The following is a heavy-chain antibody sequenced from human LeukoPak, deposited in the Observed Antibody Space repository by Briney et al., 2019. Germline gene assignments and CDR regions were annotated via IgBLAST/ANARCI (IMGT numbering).Heavy chain of an antibody. Sequence: GGSLRLSCAASGFTFSSYGMYWVRQAPGKGLEWVAVISYDGSNKYYADSVKGRFTISRDNSKNTLYLQMNSLRAEDTAVYYCAREILTDYYGMDVWGQGTTVTVSS. J-gene: IGHJ6*02. CDR1: GFTFSSYG. D-gene: IGHD3-9*01. CDR2: ISYDGSNK. V-gene: IGHV3-30*19. CDR3: AREILTDYYGMDV.